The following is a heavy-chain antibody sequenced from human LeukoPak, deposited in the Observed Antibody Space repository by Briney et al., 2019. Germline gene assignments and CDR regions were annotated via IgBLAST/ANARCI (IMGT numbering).Heavy chain of an antibody. V-gene: IGHV4-59*08. CDR1: GGSISTYY. CDR3: ARQTNSTWSLYMDV. Sequence: KPSETLSLTCTVSGGSISTYYWSWIRQPPGKGLEWIGYIYYSGSTNYNPSPKSRVTISVDTSKNQFSLKLSSVTAADTGVYYCARQTNSTWSLYMDVWGKGTTVTVSS. CDR2: IYYSGST. J-gene: IGHJ6*03. D-gene: IGHD6-13*01.